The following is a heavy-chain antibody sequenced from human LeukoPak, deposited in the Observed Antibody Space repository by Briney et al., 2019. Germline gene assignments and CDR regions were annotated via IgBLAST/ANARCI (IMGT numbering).Heavy chain of an antibody. CDR2: INKDGSEE. J-gene: IGHJ4*02. V-gene: IGHV3-7*01. CDR3: ARDPIQVFDF. D-gene: IGHD5-24*01. Sequence: GGSLRLSCAASGFTFTNYWMTWVRQAPGKGLEWVANINKDGSEEQYVDSVKGRFTTSRDNAKNSVYLLMNSLRVEDSAVYFCARDPIQVFDFWGQGIMVSVSS. CDR1: GFTFTNYW.